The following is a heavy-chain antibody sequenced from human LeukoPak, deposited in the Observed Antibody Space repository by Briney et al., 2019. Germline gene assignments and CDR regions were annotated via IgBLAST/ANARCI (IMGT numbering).Heavy chain of an antibody. CDR2: IWYDGSNK. CDR1: GFTFSSYG. CDR3: AKATTSLRDFVVVTAPGY. J-gene: IGHJ4*02. D-gene: IGHD2-21*02. Sequence: GGSLRLSCAASGFTFSSYGMHWVRQAPGKGLEWVAVIWYDGSNKYYADSVKGRFTISRDNSKNTLYLQMNSLRAEDTAVYYCAKATTSLRDFVVVTAPGYWGQGTLVTVSS. V-gene: IGHV3-33*06.